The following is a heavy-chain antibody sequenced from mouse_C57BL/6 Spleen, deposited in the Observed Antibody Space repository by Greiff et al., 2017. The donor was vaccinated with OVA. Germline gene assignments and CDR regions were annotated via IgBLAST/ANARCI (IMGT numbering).Heavy chain of an antibody. CDR2: IDPNSGGT. V-gene: IGHV1-72*01. D-gene: IGHD1-1*01. J-gene: IGHJ1*03. CDR1: GYTFTSYW. CDR3: ARPHYYGSGDWYFDV. Sequence: QVHVKQPGAELVKPGASVKLSCKASGYTFTSYWMHWVKQRPGRGLEWIGRIDPNSGGTKYNEKFKSKATLTVDKPSSTAYMQLSSLTSEDSAVYYCARPHYYGSGDWYFDVWGTGTTVTVSS.